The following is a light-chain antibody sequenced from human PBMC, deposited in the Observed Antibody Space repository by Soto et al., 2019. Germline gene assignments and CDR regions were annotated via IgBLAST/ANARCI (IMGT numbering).Light chain of an antibody. CDR1: HGISNY. CDR2: AAS. J-gene: IGKJ1*01. V-gene: IGKV1-27*01. Sequence: DIQMTQSPSSLSASVGDRVTITCRASHGISNYFAWYQQKPGKVPKLLIYAASTLQSGVPSRFRGSGSGTDFTLTISSLQPEDVATYYCQKYNSAPQTFGQGTKVEIK. CDR3: QKYNSAPQT.